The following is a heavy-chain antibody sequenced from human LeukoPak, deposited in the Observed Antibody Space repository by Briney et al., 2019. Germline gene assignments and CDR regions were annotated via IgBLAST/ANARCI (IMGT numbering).Heavy chain of an antibody. J-gene: IGHJ6*03. Sequence: GGSLRLSCAASGFTFSSYGMHWVRQAPGKGLEWVAFIRYDGSNKYYADSVKGRFTISRDNSKNTLYLQMNSLRAEDTAVYYCAKASRARFGEYYYYYMDVWGKGTTVTISS. D-gene: IGHD3-10*02. V-gene: IGHV3-30*02. CDR2: IRYDGSNK. CDR1: GFTFSSYG. CDR3: AKASRARFGEYYYYYMDV.